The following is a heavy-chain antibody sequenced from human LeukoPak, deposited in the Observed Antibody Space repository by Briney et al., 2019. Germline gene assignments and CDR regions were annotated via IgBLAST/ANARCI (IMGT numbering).Heavy chain of an antibody. D-gene: IGHD3-22*01. V-gene: IGHV5-51*01. Sequence: GESLKISCKGSGYNFANYWIGWVRQMPGKGLEWMGIIYPGDSDTRYSPSFQGQVTISADKSISTAYLQWSSLKASDTAMYYCTFSSGSFGLGWFQHWGQGTLVTVSS. CDR2: IYPGDSDT. CDR3: TFSSGSFGLGWFQH. J-gene: IGHJ1*01. CDR1: GYNFANYW.